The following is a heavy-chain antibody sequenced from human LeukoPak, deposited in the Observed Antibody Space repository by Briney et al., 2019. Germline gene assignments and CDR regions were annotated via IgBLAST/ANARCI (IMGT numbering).Heavy chain of an antibody. CDR2: ISYDGSNK. D-gene: IGHD3-9*01. CDR1: GFTFSSYA. V-gene: IGHV3-30*07. Sequence: GGSLRLSCAASGFTFSSYAMHWVRQAPGKGLEWVAVISYDGSNKYYADSVKGRFTISRDNSKNTLYLQMNSLRAEDTAVYYCAKDGVLRYFDWLPVHTYYFDYWGQGTLVTVSS. J-gene: IGHJ4*02. CDR3: AKDGVLRYFDWLPVHTYYFDY.